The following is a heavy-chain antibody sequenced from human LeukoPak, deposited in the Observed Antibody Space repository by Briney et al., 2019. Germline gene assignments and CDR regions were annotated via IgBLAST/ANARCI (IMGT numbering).Heavy chain of an antibody. V-gene: IGHV1-8*01. Sequence: ASVKVSCKASGYTFTSYDINWVRQATGQGLEWMGWMNPNSGNTGYAQRFQGRVTMTRNTSISTAYMELSSLRSEDMAVYYCARAGYSGYDFGYYYYGMDVWGQGTTVTVSS. CDR2: MNPNSGNT. CDR3: ARAGYSGYDFGYYYYGMDV. D-gene: IGHD5-12*01. J-gene: IGHJ6*02. CDR1: GYTFTSYD.